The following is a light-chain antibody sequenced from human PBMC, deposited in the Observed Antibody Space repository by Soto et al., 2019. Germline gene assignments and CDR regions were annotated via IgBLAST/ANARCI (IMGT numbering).Light chain of an antibody. V-gene: IGKV1-5*03. CDR3: QHYNSYSDA. J-gene: IGKJ1*01. CDR1: QTISSW. Sequence: DIQMTQSPSPLSGSVGDRVTITSGASQTISSWLAWYQQKPGKAPKLLIYKASTLKSGVPSRFSGSGSGTEFTLTISSLQTDDFATYYCQHYNSYSDAFGKGTKVDIK. CDR2: KAS.